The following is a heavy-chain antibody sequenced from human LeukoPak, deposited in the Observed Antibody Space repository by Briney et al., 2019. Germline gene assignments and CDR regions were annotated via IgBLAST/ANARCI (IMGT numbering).Heavy chain of an antibody. J-gene: IGHJ4*02. D-gene: IGHD4-17*01. CDR1: GFTFSSYA. V-gene: IGHV3-23*01. CDR2: ISGSGGNS. CDR3: AKDRGMATVTNRFDY. Sequence: GGSRRLSCAASGFTFSSYAMSWVRQAPGKGLEWISVISGSGGNSYYADSVKGRFTISRDNSKNTLYLQMNSLRAEDTAVYYCAKDRGMATVTNRFDYWGQGTLVTVSS.